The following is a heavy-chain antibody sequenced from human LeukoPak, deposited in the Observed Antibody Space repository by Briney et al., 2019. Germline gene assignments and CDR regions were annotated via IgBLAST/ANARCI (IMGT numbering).Heavy chain of an antibody. V-gene: IGHV3-7*03. CDR3: ARAVTSTEGY. Sequence: GGSLRFSCAASGFTFSRYWMTWVRQAPGKGLEWVASINEDGSGKHYVDSVKGRFTISRDNAQKSVYLEMNSLRAEDTAVYYCARAVTSTEGYWGQGTLVTVSS. CDR1: GFTFSRYW. J-gene: IGHJ4*02. D-gene: IGHD4-17*01. CDR2: INEDGSGK.